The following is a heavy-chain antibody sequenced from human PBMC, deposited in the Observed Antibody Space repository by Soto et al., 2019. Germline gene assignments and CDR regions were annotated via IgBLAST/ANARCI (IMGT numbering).Heavy chain of an antibody. Sequence: EVQLVQSGGGLVRPGGSLRLSCAGSGFAFSSYWLHWVRQAPGKGLMIVSRITGDGTNTAYATSVKGRFTISRDNAKNIVYLQMDSLKAEDTAVYYCARDGGYGTPFDYWGQGALVTVSS. CDR3: ARDGGYGTPFDY. V-gene: IGHV3-74*01. CDR2: ITGDGTNT. D-gene: IGHD5-12*01. J-gene: IGHJ4*02. CDR1: GFAFSSYW.